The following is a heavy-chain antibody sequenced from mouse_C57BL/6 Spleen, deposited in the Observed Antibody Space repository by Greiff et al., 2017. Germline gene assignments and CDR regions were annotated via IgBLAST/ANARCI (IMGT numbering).Heavy chain of an antibody. D-gene: IGHD1-1*01. V-gene: IGHV5-17*01. CDR1: GFTFSDYG. J-gene: IGHJ4*01. Sequence: EVMLVESGGGLVKPGGSLKLSCAASGFTFSDYGMHWVRQAPEKGLEWVAYISSGSSTIYYADTVKGRFTLSRDNAKNTLFLQMTSLRSEDTAMYYCARTTVVAGAMDYWGQGTSVTVSS. CDR3: ARTTVVAGAMDY. CDR2: ISSGSSTI.